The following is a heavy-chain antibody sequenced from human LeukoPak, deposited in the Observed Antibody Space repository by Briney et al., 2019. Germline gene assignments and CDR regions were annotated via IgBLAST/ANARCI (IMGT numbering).Heavy chain of an antibody. D-gene: IGHD2-21*01. J-gene: IGHJ5*02. CDR1: GGSISSGGYS. CDR2: IYHSGST. CDR3: ARRDVSWFDP. V-gene: IGHV4-30-2*01. Sequence: SETLSLTCAVPGGSISSGGYSWSWIRQPPGRGLEWIVYIYHSGSTYYNPSLKSRVTISVDRSKNQFSLKLSSVTAADTAVYYWARRDVSWFDPWGQGTLVTVSS.